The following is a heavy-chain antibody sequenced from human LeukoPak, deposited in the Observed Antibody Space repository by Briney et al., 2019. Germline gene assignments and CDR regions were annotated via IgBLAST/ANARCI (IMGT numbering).Heavy chain of an antibody. D-gene: IGHD6-13*01. CDR2: IYDSGST. CDR3: ARHHPGSSWNADY. Sequence: SETLSLTCTVSGGSISSSYYYWGWIRQPPGKGLEWIGSIYDSGSTYYNPSLKSRVTISVDTSKNQFSLKLHSVTAADTAVYYCARHHPGSSWNADYWGQGTLVTVSS. CDR1: GGSISSSYYY. V-gene: IGHV4-39*01. J-gene: IGHJ4*02.